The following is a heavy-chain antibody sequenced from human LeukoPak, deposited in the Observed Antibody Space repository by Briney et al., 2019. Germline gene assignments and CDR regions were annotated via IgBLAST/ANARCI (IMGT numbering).Heavy chain of an antibody. V-gene: IGHV3-21*01. CDR3: ARDLTDDFWSGYHFDY. D-gene: IGHD3-3*01. Sequence: GESLRLSCAASGFTFNNYCMNWVRQAPGKGLEWASSISSSSNYIYYADSVKGRFTISRDNAKNSLYLQMNSLRAEDTAVYYCARDLTDDFWSGYHFDYWGQGTLVTVSS. CDR2: ISSSSNYI. J-gene: IGHJ4*02. CDR1: GFTFNNYC.